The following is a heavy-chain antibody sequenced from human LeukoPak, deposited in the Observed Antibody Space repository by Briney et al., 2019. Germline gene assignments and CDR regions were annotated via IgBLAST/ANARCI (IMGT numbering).Heavy chain of an antibody. V-gene: IGHV3-23*01. CDR1: GITFSSSA. CDR3: AKRSSSGRFEY. J-gene: IGHJ4*02. D-gene: IGHD1-26*01. Sequence: GGSLRLSCAASGITFSSSAMSWVRQAPGKGLEWVSVISGRGDTTYYADSVKGRFTISRDNSMHTLYLQMNSLRADDTAVYYCAKRSSSGRFEYWGQGTLVTVSS. CDR2: ISGRGDTT.